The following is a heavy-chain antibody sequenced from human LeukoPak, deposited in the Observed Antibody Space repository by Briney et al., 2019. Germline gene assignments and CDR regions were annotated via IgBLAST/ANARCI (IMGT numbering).Heavy chain of an antibody. Sequence: GGSLRLSCAASGFTFSKHGIHWVRQAPGEGLEWVAFIRSDGTNKYYVDPVKGRFTISRDNSKNSLYLQMNALSAEDTAVYYCVASGYGYWGQGTLVTVSS. CDR1: GFTFSKHG. D-gene: IGHD3-22*01. CDR3: VASGYGY. V-gene: IGHV3-30*02. J-gene: IGHJ4*02. CDR2: IRSDGTNK.